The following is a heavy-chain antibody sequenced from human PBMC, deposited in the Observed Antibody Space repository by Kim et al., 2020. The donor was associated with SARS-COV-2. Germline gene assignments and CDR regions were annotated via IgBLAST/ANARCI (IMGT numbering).Heavy chain of an antibody. J-gene: IGHJ3*02. CDR1: GGSINSRFYY. D-gene: IGHD3-22*01. CDR2: IYYTGST. CDR3: ARSYYYDRSGYVHDAFDI. V-gene: IGHV4-39*01. Sequence: SETLSLTCTVSGGSINSRFYYWGWIRQPPGKGLEWIGSIYYTGSTYYEPSLKSRVTISVDTSKKQVSLKLTSVTAADTAMYWCARSYYYDRSGYVHDAFDIWGQGTRVIVSS.